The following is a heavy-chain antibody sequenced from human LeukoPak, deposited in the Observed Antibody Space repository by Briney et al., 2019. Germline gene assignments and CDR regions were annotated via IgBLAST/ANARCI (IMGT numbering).Heavy chain of an antibody. CDR3: AKVGYYYDSSGYTDY. Sequence: PGGSLRLSCAASGFTFSSYGMHWVRQAPGKGLEWVAVISYDGSNKYYADSVKGRFTISRDNSEHTLYLEMNSLRAEDTAVYYCAKVGYYYDSSGYTDYWGQGTLVTVSS. CDR1: GFTFSSYG. CDR2: ISYDGSNK. D-gene: IGHD3-22*01. V-gene: IGHV3-30*18. J-gene: IGHJ4*02.